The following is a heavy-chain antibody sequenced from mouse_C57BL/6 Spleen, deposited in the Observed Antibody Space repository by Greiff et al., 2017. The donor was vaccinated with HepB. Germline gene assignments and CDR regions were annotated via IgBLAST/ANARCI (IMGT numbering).Heavy chain of an antibody. CDR3: ARDISNYYGSSPYAMDY. D-gene: IGHD1-1*01. J-gene: IGHJ4*01. Sequence: VQLQQSGAELVKPGASVKLSCKASGYTFTSYWMHWVKQRPGQGLEWIGMIHPNSGSTNYNEKFKSKATLTVDKSSSTAYMQLSSLTSEDSAVYYCARDISNYYGSSPYAMDYWGQGTSVTVSS. CDR2: IHPNSGST. CDR1: GYTFTSYW. V-gene: IGHV1-64*01.